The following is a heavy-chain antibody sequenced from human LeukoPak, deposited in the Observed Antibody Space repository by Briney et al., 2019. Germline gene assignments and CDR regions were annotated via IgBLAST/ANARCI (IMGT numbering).Heavy chain of an antibody. D-gene: IGHD2-2*01. Sequence: KPSETLSLTCIVSGGFISRSSYYWGWIRQPPGKGLEWIGSIYYGGSTYYNPSLKSRVTISMDTSKNQFSLKVNSLTAADTAVYYCARLVGGYCSSTSCSYMDVWGKGTTVTVSS. CDR3: ARLVGGYCSSTSCSYMDV. J-gene: IGHJ6*03. CDR1: GGFISRSSYY. V-gene: IGHV4-39*01. CDR2: IYYGGST.